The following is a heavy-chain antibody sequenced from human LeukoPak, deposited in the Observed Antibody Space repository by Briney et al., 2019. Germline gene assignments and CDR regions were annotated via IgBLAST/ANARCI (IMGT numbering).Heavy chain of an antibody. V-gene: IGHV4-59*01. Sequence: SETLSLTCTVSGGSISSYYWSWIRQPPGKGLEWIGYIYYSGSTNYNPSPKSRLTISVNTSKNQFSLKLSSVTAADTAAYYCARARGYSYGGFDYWGQGTLVTVSS. D-gene: IGHD5-18*01. CDR1: GGSISSYY. J-gene: IGHJ4*02. CDR3: ARARGYSYGGFDY. CDR2: IYYSGST.